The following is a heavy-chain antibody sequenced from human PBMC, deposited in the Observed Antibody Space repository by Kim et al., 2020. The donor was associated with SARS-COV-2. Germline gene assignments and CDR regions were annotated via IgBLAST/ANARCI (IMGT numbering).Heavy chain of an antibody. Sequence: SVKVSCKASVAPFSSYAISWVRQAPGQGLEWMGRIIPILGIANYAQKFQGRVTITADKYTSTAYMELSSLRSEDTAVYYCGDGYNLGYWGQGTLVTVSS. J-gene: IGHJ4*02. CDR1: VAPFSSYA. CDR2: IIPILGIA. CDR3: GDGYNLGY. V-gene: IGHV1-69*04. D-gene: IGHD5-12*01.